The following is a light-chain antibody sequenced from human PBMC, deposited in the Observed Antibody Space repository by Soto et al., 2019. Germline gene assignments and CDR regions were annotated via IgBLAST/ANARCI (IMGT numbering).Light chain of an antibody. CDR1: QSVSSN. CDR2: GAS. V-gene: IGKV3-15*01. J-gene: IGKJ2*01. Sequence: EIVMTQSPATLSVSPGERATLSCRASQSVSSNFAWYQQKPGQAPRLLIYGASTRATGIPARFSGSGSGTEFTLNISSLQSEAVAVYYCQQYDNWPYTFGQGTKLEIK. CDR3: QQYDNWPYT.